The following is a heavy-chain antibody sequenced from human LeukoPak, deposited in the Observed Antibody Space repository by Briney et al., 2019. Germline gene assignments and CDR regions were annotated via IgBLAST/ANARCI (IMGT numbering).Heavy chain of an antibody. V-gene: IGHV1-2*02. CDR2: INPNSGGT. J-gene: IGHJ4*02. CDR3: ARGGHIVVVTATLPDY. D-gene: IGHD2-21*02. Sequence: ASVKVSCKASGYTFTGYYMHWVRQAPGQGLEWMGWINPNSGGTNYAQKFQGRVTMTRDTSISTAYMELSRLRSDDTAVYYCARGGHIVVVTATLPDYWGQGTLVTVSS. CDR1: GYTFTGYY.